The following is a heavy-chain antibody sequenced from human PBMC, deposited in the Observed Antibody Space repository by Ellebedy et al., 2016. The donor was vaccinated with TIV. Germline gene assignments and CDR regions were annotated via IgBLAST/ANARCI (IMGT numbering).Heavy chain of an antibody. CDR1: GFTLTTYY. Sequence: ASVKVSCXTSGFTLTTYYMHWVRQAPGQGPEWVGTIKPGGGSITFVQKFQGRVTVTSDTSTSTVYMDLSSLRSEDTAVYYCARGEYCSPTDCYRKPLDSWGQGTLVTVSS. CDR3: ARGEYCSPTDCYRKPLDS. V-gene: IGHV1-46*01. J-gene: IGHJ4*02. CDR2: IKPGGGSI. D-gene: IGHD2-2*02.